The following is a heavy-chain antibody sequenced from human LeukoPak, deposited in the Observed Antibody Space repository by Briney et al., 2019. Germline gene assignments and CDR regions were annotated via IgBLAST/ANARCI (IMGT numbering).Heavy chain of an antibody. CDR3: ARRPTGVGATYFDY. D-gene: IGHD1-26*01. J-gene: IGHJ4*02. V-gene: IGHV5-51*01. CDR1: GYSFTTYW. CDR2: IFPADSDT. Sequence: PGESLKISCKGSGYSFTTYWIGWVRQMPGKGLEWMGIIFPADSDTRYSPSFEGQVTISVDKSISTAYLQWSSLKASDTAMYYCARRPTGVGATYFDYWGQGTLVTVSS.